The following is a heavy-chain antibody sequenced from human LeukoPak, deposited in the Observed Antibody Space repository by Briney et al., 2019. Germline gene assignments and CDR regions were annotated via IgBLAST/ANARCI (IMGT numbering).Heavy chain of an antibody. D-gene: IGHD6-13*01. V-gene: IGHV4-4*07. CDR1: GDSIISYY. Sequence: SETLSLTCTVSGDSIISYYWSWIRQPAGKGLEWTGRIHASGDTNYNPSLKSRVTMSVDTSKNQFSLKLSSVTTADTAVYYCARGSRIAAGDTVDYWGQGTLVTVSS. J-gene: IGHJ4*02. CDR3: ARGSRIAAGDTVDY. CDR2: IHASGDT.